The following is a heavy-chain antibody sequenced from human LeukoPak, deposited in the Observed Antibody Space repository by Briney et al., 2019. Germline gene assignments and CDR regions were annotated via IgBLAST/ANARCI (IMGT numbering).Heavy chain of an antibody. CDR2: IYYSGST. CDR1: GCSISSYY. CDR3: ARDHGDYADY. V-gene: IGHV4-59*01. Sequence: PSETLSLTCTVSGCSISSYYWSWIRQPPGKGLEWIGYIYYSGSTNYNPSLKSRVTISVDTSKNQFSLKLSSVTAADTAVYYCARDHGDYADYWGQGTLVTVSS. D-gene: IGHD4-17*01. J-gene: IGHJ4*02.